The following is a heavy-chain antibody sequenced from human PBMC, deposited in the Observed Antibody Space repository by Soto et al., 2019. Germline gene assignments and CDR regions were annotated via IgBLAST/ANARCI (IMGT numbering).Heavy chain of an antibody. CDR3: ARDRRFYFDY. V-gene: IGHV3-21*01. D-gene: IGHD3-3*01. Sequence: GGSLRLSCAASGFTFCSYSMNWVRQAPGKGLEWVSSISSSSSYIYYADSVKGRFTISGDNATTSLYLQMNTLSAEDTAVYYCARDRRFYFDYWGQGNLVAVSS. J-gene: IGHJ4*02. CDR1: GFTFCSYS. CDR2: ISSSSSYI.